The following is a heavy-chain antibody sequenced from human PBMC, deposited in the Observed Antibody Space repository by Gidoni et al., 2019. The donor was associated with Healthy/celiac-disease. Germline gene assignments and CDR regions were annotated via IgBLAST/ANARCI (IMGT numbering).Heavy chain of an antibody. CDR3: ARTQGIAVAGTGAFDI. D-gene: IGHD6-19*01. Sequence: QVQLVQSGAEVKKPGASVKVSCKASGYTFTSYAMHWVRQAPGQRLEWMGRINAGNGNTKYSQKFQGRVTITRDTSASTAYMELSSLRSEDTAVYYCARTQGIAVAGTGAFDIWGQGTMVTVSS. J-gene: IGHJ3*02. V-gene: IGHV1-3*01. CDR2: INAGNGNT. CDR1: GYTFTSYA.